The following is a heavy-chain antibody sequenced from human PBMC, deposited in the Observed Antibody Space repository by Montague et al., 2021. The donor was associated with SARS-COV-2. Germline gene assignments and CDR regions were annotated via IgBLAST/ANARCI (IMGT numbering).Heavy chain of an antibody. CDR1: GFTFSSYN. J-gene: IGHJ6*02. D-gene: IGHD1-26*01. CDR3: ARVVGPTSYYYYGMDV. CDR2: ISSSSSTI. V-gene: IGHV3-48*02. Sequence: SLRLSCPASGFTFSSYNMNWVRQAPGKGLEWVSYISSSSSTIYYADSVKGRFTISRDNAKDSLYLQMNSLRDEDTAVFYCARVVGPTSYYYYGMDVWGQGTTVTVSS.